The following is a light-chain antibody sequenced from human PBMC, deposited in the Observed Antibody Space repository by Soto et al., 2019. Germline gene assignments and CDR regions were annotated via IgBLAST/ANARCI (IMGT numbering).Light chain of an antibody. CDR2: RAS. J-gene: IGKJ2*01. CDR1: QSIINN. CDR3: QQYHDWPPYT. Sequence: EIVLTQSPTTLSLSPGERATLSCRASQSIINNLAWYQQKPGQVPRLLIYRASTMATGIPARFSGSGSGTEFTLTISSLQSEDFAVYYCQQYHDWPPYTFGQGTKVDIK. V-gene: IGKV3-15*01.